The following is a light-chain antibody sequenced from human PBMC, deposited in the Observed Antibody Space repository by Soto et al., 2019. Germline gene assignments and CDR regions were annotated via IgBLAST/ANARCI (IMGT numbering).Light chain of an antibody. Sequence: QSALTQPASVSGSPGQSITIPCTGTSSDAGSYNFVSWYQQHPGKAPKVMIYEDSKRPSGVSDRFSGSKSGNTASLTISGLQAEDEADYYCCSYASSSTYWVFGGGTKLTVL. V-gene: IGLV2-23*01. CDR1: SSDAGSYNF. J-gene: IGLJ3*02. CDR2: EDS. CDR3: CSYASSSTYWV.